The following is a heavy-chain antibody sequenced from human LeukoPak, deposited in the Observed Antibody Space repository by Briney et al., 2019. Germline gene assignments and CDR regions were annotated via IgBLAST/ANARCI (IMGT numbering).Heavy chain of an antibody. CDR2: IYTSGST. Sequence: PSETLSLTCTVSGGPISSYYWSWIRQPAGKGLERIGRIYTSGSTNYNPSLKSRVTMSVDTSKNQFSLKLSSVTAADTAVYYCARAVAAGTSGWFDPWGQGTLVTVSS. J-gene: IGHJ5*02. D-gene: IGHD6-13*01. CDR3: ARAVAAGTSGWFDP. V-gene: IGHV4-4*07. CDR1: GGPISSYY.